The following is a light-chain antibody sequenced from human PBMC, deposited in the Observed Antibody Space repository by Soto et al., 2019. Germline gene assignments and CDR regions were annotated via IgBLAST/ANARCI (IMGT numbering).Light chain of an antibody. J-gene: IGKJ1*01. V-gene: IGKV1-5*03. CDR2: EAS. CDR3: QQYYKYRT. CDR1: QSISSH. Sequence: DIQVTQSPSTLSAAVGDRVTITCRTSQSISSHLAWYQQKPGKAPKLRIYEASTLQSGVPSRFSGSGSGTEFTLTISTMRPDDLATYHCQQYYKYRTFGQGTHVEVK.